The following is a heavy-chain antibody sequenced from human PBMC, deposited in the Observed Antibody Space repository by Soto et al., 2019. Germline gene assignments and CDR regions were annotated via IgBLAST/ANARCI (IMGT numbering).Heavy chain of an antibody. Sequence: TGGSLRLSCAASGFTFSSYAMSWVRQAPGKGLEWVSIISYDGSDKYYADSVKGRFTISRDNSKNTLYLQMNSLRAEDTAVYHCAKDRAYRGWGSAFDYWGQGALVTVSS. CDR3: AKDRAYRGWGSAFDY. CDR2: ISYDGSDK. CDR1: GFTFSSYA. D-gene: IGHD3-16*01. V-gene: IGHV3-30*04. J-gene: IGHJ4*02.